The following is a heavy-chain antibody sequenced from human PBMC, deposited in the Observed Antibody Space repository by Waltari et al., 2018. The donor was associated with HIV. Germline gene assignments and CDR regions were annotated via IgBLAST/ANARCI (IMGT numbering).Heavy chain of an antibody. J-gene: IGHJ5*02. CDR1: GDTLSNYA. CDR2: SIPAIDMA. CDR3: TLGRIDDIRSGRENLGGFDP. Sequence: VQLVQSGAEVKKPGSSVRVSCKASGDTLSNYAVSWVRQAPGQGLEWMGRSIPAIDMAMHTENFQGRVTINADKSTNSAYMEVGGLRSEDTALYFCTLGRIDDIRSGRENLGGFDPWGPGTLVTVSS. V-gene: IGHV1-69*04. D-gene: IGHD3-3*01.